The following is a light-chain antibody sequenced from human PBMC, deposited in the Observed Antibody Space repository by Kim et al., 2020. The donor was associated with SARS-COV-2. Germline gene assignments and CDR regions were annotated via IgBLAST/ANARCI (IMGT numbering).Light chain of an antibody. CDR1: QTVSYN. Sequence: VSPGERATRSCRASQTVSYNLAWYQQKPGQAPRLLIYGASTRATGVPARFSGSGSGTDFTLTISSLQSEDFAVYYCQQYNNWPPRTFGQGTKLEIK. CDR3: QQYNNWPPRT. J-gene: IGKJ2*01. CDR2: GAS. V-gene: IGKV3-15*01.